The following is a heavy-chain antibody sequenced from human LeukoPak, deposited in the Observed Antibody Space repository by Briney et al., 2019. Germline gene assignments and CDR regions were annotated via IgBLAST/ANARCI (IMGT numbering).Heavy chain of an antibody. CDR1: GGSISSYY. J-gene: IGHJ6*02. CDR2: IYYSGST. Sequence: PSETLSLTCTVSGGSISSYYWSWIRQPPGKGLEWIGYIYYSGSTYYNPSLKSRVTISVDTSKNQFSLKLNSVTAADTAVYYCARDEMGDVWGQGTTVTVSS. CDR3: ARDEMGDV. D-gene: IGHD2-8*01. V-gene: IGHV4-59*01.